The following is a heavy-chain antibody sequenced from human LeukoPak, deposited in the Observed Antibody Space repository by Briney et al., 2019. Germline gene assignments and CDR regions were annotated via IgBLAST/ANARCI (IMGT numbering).Heavy chain of an antibody. V-gene: IGHV1-58*01. Sequence: ASVKVSCKASGFTFRTSAVQWVRQARGQRLEWIGWVVVGSGNTNYAQKFQERVTISRDMSTSTAYMELSSLRSEDTAVYYCAAQVNYHDSTVWDPWGQGTLVTVSS. CDR2: VVVGSGNT. CDR1: GFTFRTSA. J-gene: IGHJ5*02. CDR3: AAQVNYHDSTVWDP. D-gene: IGHD3-22*01.